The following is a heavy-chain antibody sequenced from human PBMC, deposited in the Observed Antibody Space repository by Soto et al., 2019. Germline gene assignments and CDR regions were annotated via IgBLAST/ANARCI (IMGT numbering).Heavy chain of an antibody. D-gene: IGHD3-10*01. V-gene: IGHV3-7*03. CDR1: GFSFSSYW. Sequence: GGSLRLSCAASGFSFSSYWMSWVRQAPGRGLEWVANINQDATRQSYVDSVEGQFSISRDNAKNSLYLQMNSLRVEDTAVYYCAKVGLFDGNKPITFEFWGLGTLVTVSS. CDR2: INQDATRQ. J-gene: IGHJ4*02. CDR3: AKVGLFDGNKPITFEF.